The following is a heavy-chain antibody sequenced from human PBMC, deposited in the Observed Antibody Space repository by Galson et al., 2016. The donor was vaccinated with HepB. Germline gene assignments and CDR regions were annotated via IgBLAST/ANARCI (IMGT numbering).Heavy chain of an antibody. CDR2: ISSSGSDI. CDR3: VRDGRIRSGSFRRWDY. Sequence: SLRLSCAASGFTFSGYEMIWVRQASGRGLEWGSYISSSGSDIYYTESVRGRFTISRDNVDNSLYLQMNSLRAEDTAVYYCVRDGRIRSGSFRRWDYWGRGTLVTVSS. V-gene: IGHV3-48*03. J-gene: IGHJ4*02. D-gene: IGHD3-3*01. CDR1: GFTFSGYE.